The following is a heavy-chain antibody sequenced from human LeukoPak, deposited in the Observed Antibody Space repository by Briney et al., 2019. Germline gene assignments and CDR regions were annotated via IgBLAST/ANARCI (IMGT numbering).Heavy chain of an antibody. V-gene: IGHV6-1*01. CDR2: TYYRSKWYD. CDR1: GDSVSSKSAA. CDR3: ATGRYYYGSGSYAWFDP. Sequence: SQTLSLTCAISGDSVSSKSAAWNWIRQSPSRGLEWLGRTYYRSKWYDDYAVSVKSRIIINADTSKNQFSLQLNSVTPEDTAVYYCATGRYYYGSGSYAWFDPWGQGTLVTVSS. J-gene: IGHJ5*02. D-gene: IGHD3-10*01.